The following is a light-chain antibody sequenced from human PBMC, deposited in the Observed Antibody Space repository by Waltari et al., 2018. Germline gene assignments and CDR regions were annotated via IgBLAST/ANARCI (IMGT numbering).Light chain of an antibody. CDR1: QRVSSY. J-gene: IGKJ4*01. CDR2: DAS. Sequence: EILLTQSLVTLSLSPGERATLSFRASQRVSSYLAWYQQTPGPAPRLINYDASYRATGVPARFTGSGSGTDFTLTISSLESEDFAVYYCQQRGNWPLTFGGGTKVEIK. CDR3: QQRGNWPLT. V-gene: IGKV3-11*01.